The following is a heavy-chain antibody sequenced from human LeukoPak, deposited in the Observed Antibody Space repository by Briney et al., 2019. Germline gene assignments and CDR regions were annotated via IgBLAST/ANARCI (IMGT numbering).Heavy chain of an antibody. CDR2: ISGSGGST. D-gene: IGHD2-2*01. Sequence: GGSLRLSCAASGFTFSSYAMSWVRQAPGKGLEWVSAISGSGGSTYYADSVKGRFTISRDNSKNTLYLQMNSLRAEDTAVYYCAKDRPQECCSSTSCYADYYYGMDVWGQGTTVTVSS. J-gene: IGHJ6*02. V-gene: IGHV3-23*01. CDR1: GFTFSSYA. CDR3: AKDRPQECCSSTSCYADYYYGMDV.